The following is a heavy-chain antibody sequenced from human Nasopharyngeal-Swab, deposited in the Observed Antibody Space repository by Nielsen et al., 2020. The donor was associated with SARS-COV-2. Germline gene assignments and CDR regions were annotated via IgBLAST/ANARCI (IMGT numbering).Heavy chain of an antibody. CDR3: ARAQRGLAATIFYDYMDV. J-gene: IGHJ6*03. V-gene: IGHV4-4*02. D-gene: IGHD5-12*01. Sequence: GSLRLSCDVSGGSIRSGNWWTWVRQPPGKGLEWIGEIYHGGNTNYNPSLKSRVSISVDKSKNQFSLKLTSVTATDTAVYYCARAQRGLAATIFYDYMDVWGKGTTVTVSS. CDR1: GGSIRSGNW. CDR2: IYHGGNT.